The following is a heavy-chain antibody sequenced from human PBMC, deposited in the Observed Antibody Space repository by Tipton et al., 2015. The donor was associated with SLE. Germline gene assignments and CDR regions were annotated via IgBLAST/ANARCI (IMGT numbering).Heavy chain of an antibody. Sequence: GLVKPSETLSLTCTVSGGSISSYYWSWIRQPPGKGLEWIGYIYYSGSTNYNPSLKSRVTISVDTSKNQFSLKLSSVTAADTAVYYCARDEGYCSGGSCYSSAFDIWGQGTMVTVSS. V-gene: IGHV4-59*01. CDR3: ARDEGYCSGGSCYSSAFDI. J-gene: IGHJ3*02. CDR1: GGSISSYY. CDR2: IYYSGST. D-gene: IGHD2-15*01.